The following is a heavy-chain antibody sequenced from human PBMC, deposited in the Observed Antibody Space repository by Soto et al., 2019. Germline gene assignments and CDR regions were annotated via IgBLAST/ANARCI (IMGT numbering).Heavy chain of an antibody. CDR3: ARGGSGWYLFDY. CDR1: GGSISSYY. J-gene: IGHJ4*02. V-gene: IGHV4-59*01. CDR2: IYYSGST. Sequence: ASETLSLTCTVSGGSISSYYWSWIRQPPGKGLEWIGYIYYSGSTNYNPSLKSRVTISVDTSKNQFSLKLSSVTAADTAVYYCARGGSGWYLFDYWGQGTLVTVSS. D-gene: IGHD6-19*01.